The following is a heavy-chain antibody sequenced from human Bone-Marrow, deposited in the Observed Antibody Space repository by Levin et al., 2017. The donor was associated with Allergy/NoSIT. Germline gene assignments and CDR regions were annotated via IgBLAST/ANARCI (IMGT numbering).Heavy chain of an antibody. J-gene: IGHJ6*02. CDR2: IYSGGST. CDR1: GFTVSSNY. CDR3: ASGYSSSWDYYYYYGMDV. V-gene: IGHV3-53*01. D-gene: IGHD6-13*01. Sequence: GESLKISCAASGFTVSSNYMSWVRQAPGKGLEWVSVIYSGGSTYYADSVKGRFTISRDNSKNTLYLQMNSLRAEDTAVYYCASGYSSSWDYYYYYGMDVWGQGTTVTVSS.